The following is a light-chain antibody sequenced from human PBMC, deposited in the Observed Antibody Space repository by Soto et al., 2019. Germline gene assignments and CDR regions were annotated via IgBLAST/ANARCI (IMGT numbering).Light chain of an antibody. CDR1: PSVSSY. J-gene: IGKJ1*01. CDR2: DAS. V-gene: IGKV3-15*01. Sequence: ILMTQSPATLSLSPSYRFTLSCAICPSVSSYLAWYQQKPGQAPRLLIYDASSRATGSPVRFSGSGSGTEFTLTISSLQSEDFAVYYCQQYNDWPPWTFGQGTKVDIK. CDR3: QQYNDWPPWT.